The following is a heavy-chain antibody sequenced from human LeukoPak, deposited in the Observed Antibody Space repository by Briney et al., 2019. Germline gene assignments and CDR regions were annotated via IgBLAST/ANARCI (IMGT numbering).Heavy chain of an antibody. D-gene: IGHD2-2*01. CDR1: GGSISSYY. J-gene: IGHJ6*02. CDR2: IYYSGST. V-gene: IGHV4-59*01. CDR3: AGDCSSTSSNGMDV. Sequence: SETLPLTCTVSGGSISSYYWSWIRQPPGKGLEWIGYIYYSGSTNYNPSLKSRVTISVDTSKNQFSLKLSSVTAADTAVYYCAGDCSSTSSNGMDVWGQGTTVTVSS.